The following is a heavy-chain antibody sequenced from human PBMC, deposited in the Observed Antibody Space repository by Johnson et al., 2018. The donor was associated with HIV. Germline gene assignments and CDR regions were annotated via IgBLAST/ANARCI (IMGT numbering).Heavy chain of an antibody. CDR2: ISYDGSNK. Sequence: QVQLVESVGGVVQPGRSLILSCAASGFTFSSYAMHWVRQTPGKGLEWVAIISYDGSNKYYADSVKGRFTISRDNSRNTLYLQMNTLRTEDTALYYCAKVGRIVVAIGNDAFDIWGQGTMVTVSS. V-gene: IGHV3-30-3*01. J-gene: IGHJ3*02. CDR1: GFTFSSYA. CDR3: AKVGRIVVAIGNDAFDI. D-gene: IGHD2-21*01.